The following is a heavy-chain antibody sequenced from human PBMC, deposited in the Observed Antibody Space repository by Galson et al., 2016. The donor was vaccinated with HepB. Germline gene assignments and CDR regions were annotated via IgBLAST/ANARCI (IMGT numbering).Heavy chain of an antibody. V-gene: IGHV4-31*01. J-gene: IGHJ3*01. D-gene: IGHD4-11*01. Sequence: TLSLTCTVSGGSLSGGGYYWSWIRQSPGRGLEWIGYIYDNGSTDYKSSLKRQVTMSVDTSKNQFSLKLSSVTAADTALYYCARGPTRTDAFDVWGQGTMVTVSS. CDR3: ARGPTRTDAFDV. CDR2: IYDNGST. CDR1: GGSLSGGGYY.